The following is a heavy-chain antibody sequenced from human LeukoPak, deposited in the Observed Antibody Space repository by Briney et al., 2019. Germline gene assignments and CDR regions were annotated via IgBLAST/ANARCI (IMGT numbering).Heavy chain of an antibody. V-gene: IGHV1-2*06. CDR2: ININSGGI. CDR3: ARDRDGGVGTIDY. J-gene: IGHJ4*02. D-gene: IGHD3-3*01. CDR1: GYTFIDYW. Sequence: ASVKVSCKASGYTFIDYWIHWVRQAPGQGLEWMGRININSGGINYAQKFQGRVAMTRATSISTAYMELSRLRFDDTAVYYCARDRDGGVGTIDYWGQGTLVPVSS.